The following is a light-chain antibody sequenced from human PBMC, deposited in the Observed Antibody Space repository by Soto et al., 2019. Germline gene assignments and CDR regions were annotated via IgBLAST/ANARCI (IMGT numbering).Light chain of an antibody. CDR2: WAS. CDR1: QTVLHSSNNQNY. J-gene: IGKJ1*01. Sequence: DIVMTQSPDSLAVSLGERATINCKSSQTVLHSSNNQNYLAWYQHKPGQPPKLLIYWASTRESGVPDRFSGSGSGTDFTLTISSLQAEDVAVYYCQQYFINTPWAFGQETKVEIK. CDR3: QQYFINTPWA. V-gene: IGKV4-1*01.